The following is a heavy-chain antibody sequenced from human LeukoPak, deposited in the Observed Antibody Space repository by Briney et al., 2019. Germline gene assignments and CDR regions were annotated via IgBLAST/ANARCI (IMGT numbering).Heavy chain of an antibody. CDR3: AREYYFDNSGYYGVGDY. CDR2: FNPNSGGT. D-gene: IGHD3-22*01. J-gene: IGHJ4*02. V-gene: IGHV1-2*02. CDR1: GYTFTGHY. Sequence: ASVKVSCKASGYTFTGHYMHWVRQAPGQGLEWMGWFNPNSGGTNYAQEFQGRVTMTRDTSISTAYMELSRLRSDDTAVYYCAREYYFDNSGYYGVGDYWGQGTLVTVSS.